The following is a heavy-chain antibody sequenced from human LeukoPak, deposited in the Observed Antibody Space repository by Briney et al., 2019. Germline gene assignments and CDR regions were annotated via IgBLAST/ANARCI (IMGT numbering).Heavy chain of an antibody. V-gene: IGHV1-24*01. CDR2: FDPEDGET. CDR1: GYTLTELS. CDR3: ATAVAGTAYPDY. D-gene: IGHD6-19*01. Sequence: ASVRVSCKVSGYTLTELSMHWVRQAPGKGLEWMGGFDPEDGETIYAQKFQGRVTMTEDTSTDTAYMELSSLRSEDTAVYYCATAVAGTAYPDYWGQGTLVTVSS. J-gene: IGHJ4*02.